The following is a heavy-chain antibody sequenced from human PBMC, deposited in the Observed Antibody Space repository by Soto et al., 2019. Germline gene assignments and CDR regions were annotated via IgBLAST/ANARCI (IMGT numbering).Heavy chain of an antibody. CDR2: IYYSGST. D-gene: IGHD3-22*01. V-gene: IGHV4-31*03. Sequence: SETLSLTYTVSGGSISSGGYYWSWIRQHPGKGLEWIGYIYYSGSTYYNPSLKSRVTISVDTSKNQFSLKLSSVTAADTAVYYCARDWLTMIVAEGPYGMDVWGQGTTVTV. J-gene: IGHJ6*02. CDR3: ARDWLTMIVAEGPYGMDV. CDR1: GGSISSGGYY.